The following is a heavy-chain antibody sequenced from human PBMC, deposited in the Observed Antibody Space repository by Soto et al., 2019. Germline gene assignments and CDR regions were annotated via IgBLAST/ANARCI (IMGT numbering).Heavy chain of an antibody. V-gene: IGHV3-64*01. CDR1: GFTLSGYA. D-gene: IGHD6-6*01. Sequence: EVQLAESGGGLAQPGGSLRLSCAASGFTLSGYAMDWVRQAPGKGLEYVSGISSNGVGTYYANSVQGRFTISRDNSKNTVYLQMGSLRPEDMAVYYCARRARPDFYYFDVWGKGTTVTVSS. J-gene: IGHJ6*03. CDR2: ISSNGVGT. CDR3: ARRARPDFYYFDV.